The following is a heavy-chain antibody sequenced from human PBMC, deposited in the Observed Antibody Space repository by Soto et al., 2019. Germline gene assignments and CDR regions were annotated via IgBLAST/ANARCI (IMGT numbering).Heavy chain of an antibody. CDR3: ARAPYSSSWYGDYFDY. J-gene: IGHJ4*02. CDR2: IDWNDDK. V-gene: IGHV2-70*04. CDR1: GFSLSTTGMR. Sequence: SGPTLVNPTQTLTLTCTFSGFSLSTTGMRVSWIRQPPGKALEWLARIDWNDDKFYSTSLKTRLTISKDTSKNQVVLTMTNMDPVDTATYYCARAPYSSSWYGDYFDYWGQGALVTVS. D-gene: IGHD6-13*01.